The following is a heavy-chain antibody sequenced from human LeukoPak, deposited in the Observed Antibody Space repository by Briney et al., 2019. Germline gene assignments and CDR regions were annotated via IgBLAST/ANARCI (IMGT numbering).Heavy chain of an antibody. CDR3: ARDGDYYDSSGSEGYFQH. Sequence: GGSLRLSCAASGFTFSSYSMTWVRQAPGKGLEWVSSISSSSSYIYYADSVKGRFTISRDNAKNSLYLQMNSLRAEDTAVYYCARDGDYYDSSGSEGYFQHWGQGTLVTVSS. CDR1: GFTFSSYS. D-gene: IGHD3-22*01. V-gene: IGHV3-21*01. J-gene: IGHJ1*01. CDR2: ISSSSSYI.